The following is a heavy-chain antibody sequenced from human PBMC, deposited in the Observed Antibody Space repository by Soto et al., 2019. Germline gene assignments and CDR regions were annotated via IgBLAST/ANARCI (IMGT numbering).Heavy chain of an antibody. CDR3: ARNIAAAGNNWFDP. J-gene: IGHJ5*02. D-gene: IGHD6-13*01. CDR1: GGSFSGYY. V-gene: IGHV4-34*01. Sequence: QVQLQQWGAGLLKPSETLSLTCAVYGGSFSGYYWSWIRQPPGKGLEWIGEINHSGSTNYNPSLKSRVTISVDTSKNQCAVKLSSVTAADTAVYYCARNIAAAGNNWFDPWGQGTLVTVSS. CDR2: INHSGST.